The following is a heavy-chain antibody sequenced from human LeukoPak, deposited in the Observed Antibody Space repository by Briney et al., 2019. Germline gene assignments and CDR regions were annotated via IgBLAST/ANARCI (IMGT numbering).Heavy chain of an antibody. CDR2: IYHTGST. D-gene: IGHD5-12*01. CDR3: ASSYSGYGGAFDI. CDR1: GGSVSSTNW. V-gene: IGHV4-4*02. Sequence: GTLSLTCAVSGGSVSSTNWWGWVRQPPGKGLEWIGEIYHTGSTNYNPSLKSRVTISVDTSKNQFSLKLSSVTAADTAVYYCASSYSGYGGAFDIWGQGTMVTVSS. J-gene: IGHJ3*02.